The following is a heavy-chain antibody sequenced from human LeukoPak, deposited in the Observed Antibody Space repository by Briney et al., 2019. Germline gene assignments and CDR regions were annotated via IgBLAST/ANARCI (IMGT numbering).Heavy chain of an antibody. D-gene: IGHD1-1*01. V-gene: IGHV4-30-4*01. Sequence: SQTLSLTCTVSGGSISSGDYYWSWIRQPPGKGLEWIGYIYYSGSTYYNPSLKSRVTISVDTSKNQFSLKLSSVTAADTAVYYCAHAYDLTHAFDIWGQGTMVTVSS. CDR3: AHAYDLTHAFDI. CDR1: GGSISSGDYY. J-gene: IGHJ3*02. CDR2: IYYSGST.